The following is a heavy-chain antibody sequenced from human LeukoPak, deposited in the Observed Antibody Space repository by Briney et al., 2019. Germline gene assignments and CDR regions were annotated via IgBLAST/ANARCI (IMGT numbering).Heavy chain of an antibody. D-gene: IGHD3-10*01. CDR1: GGSIINYY. CDR3: ARDRGITTARGVPSWFDP. Sequence: PSETLSLTCSVAGGSIINYYWSWIRQSAGTGLEWVGRIYITGSTTYNPSLQSRLSMSVDTSKNQFSLKLTSVSAADTAVYYCARDRGITTARGVPSWFDPWGQGTLVTVSP. J-gene: IGHJ5*02. V-gene: IGHV4-4*07. CDR2: IYITGST.